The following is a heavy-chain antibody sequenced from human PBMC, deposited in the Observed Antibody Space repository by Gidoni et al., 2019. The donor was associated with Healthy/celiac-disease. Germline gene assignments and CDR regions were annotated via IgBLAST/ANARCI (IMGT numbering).Heavy chain of an antibody. CDR1: GGSISSSSYY. CDR2: IYYSGST. CDR3: ARDPQGISDNYYYYYGMDV. D-gene: IGHD6-13*01. Sequence: QLQLQESGPGLVKPSETLSLTCTVSGGSISSSSYYWGWIRQPPGKGLEWIGSIYYSGSTYYNPSLKSRVTISVDTSKNQFSLKLSSVTAADTAVYYCARDPQGISDNYYYYYGMDVWGQGTTVTVSS. V-gene: IGHV4-39*07. J-gene: IGHJ6*02.